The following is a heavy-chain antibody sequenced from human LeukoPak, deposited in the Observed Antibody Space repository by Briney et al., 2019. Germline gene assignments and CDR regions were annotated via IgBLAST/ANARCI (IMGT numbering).Heavy chain of an antibody. CDR3: ARSGIAAAGTEGGFDP. CDR2: IYYSGST. V-gene: IGHV4-59*01. J-gene: IGHJ5*02. Sequence: PSETLSLTCTVSGGSISSYYWSWIRQPPGKGLEWLGYIYYSGSTNYNPSLKSRVTISVDTSKNQFSLKLSSVTAADTAVYYCARSGIAAAGTEGGFDPWGQGTLVTVSS. CDR1: GGSISSYY. D-gene: IGHD6-13*01.